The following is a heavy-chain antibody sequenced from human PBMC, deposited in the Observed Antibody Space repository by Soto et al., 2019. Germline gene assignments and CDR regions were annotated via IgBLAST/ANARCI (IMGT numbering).Heavy chain of an antibody. J-gene: IGHJ5*02. Sequence: QSGGSLRLSCAASGFPFSHYWMHWLRQTPGKGLVWVSRINPAGTITNYADSVEGRFTISRDNADSALFLQMNSLSAEDTAIYYCTSDTFGLRDTWGQGTLVTVSS. CDR2: INPAGTIT. V-gene: IGHV3-74*01. CDR1: GFPFSHYW. CDR3: TSDTFGLRDT. D-gene: IGHD3-16*01.